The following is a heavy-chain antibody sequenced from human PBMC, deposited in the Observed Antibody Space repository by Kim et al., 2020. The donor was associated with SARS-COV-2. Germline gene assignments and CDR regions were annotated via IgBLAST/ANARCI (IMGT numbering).Heavy chain of an antibody. Sequence: GGSLRLSCAASGFTFSSYSMNWVRQAPGKGLEWVSSISSSSSYIYYADSVKGRFTISRDNAKNSLYLQMNSLRAEDTAVYYCARDYVIRFLEWFTEGTNWFDPWGQGTLVTVSS. D-gene: IGHD3-3*01. J-gene: IGHJ5*02. CDR1: GFTFSSYS. CDR2: ISSSSSYI. CDR3: ARDYVIRFLEWFTEGTNWFDP. V-gene: IGHV3-21*01.